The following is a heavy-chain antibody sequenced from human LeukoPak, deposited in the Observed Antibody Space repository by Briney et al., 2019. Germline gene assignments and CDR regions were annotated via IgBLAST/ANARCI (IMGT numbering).Heavy chain of an antibody. V-gene: IGHV1-69*05. CDR2: IIPIFGTA. CDR3: GRKAGDCGGGSCYSIDY. J-gene: IGHJ4*02. Sequence: GASVKVSCKAFGGSFTSEAISWVRQAPGQGLGRMGGIIPIFGTANYAQKFQGRVTITTDESTSTAYMEVSSLRSEDTAVYYCGRKAGDCGGGSCYSIDYWGQGTLVTVSS. D-gene: IGHD2-15*01. CDR1: GGSFTSEA.